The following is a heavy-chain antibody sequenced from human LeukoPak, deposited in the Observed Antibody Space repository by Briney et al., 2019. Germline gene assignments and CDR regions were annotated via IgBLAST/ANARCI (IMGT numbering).Heavy chain of an antibody. J-gene: IGHJ6*03. V-gene: IGHV4-59*01. CDR1: GGSISSYY. CDR3: ARAQPESPYYYYYYMDV. CDR2: IYYSGST. Sequence: SETLSLTCTVPGGSISSYYWSWIRQPPGKGLEWIGYIYYSGSTNYNPSLKSRVTISVDTSKNQFSLKLSSVTAADTAVYYCARAQPESPYYYYYYMDVWSKETTVTVSS.